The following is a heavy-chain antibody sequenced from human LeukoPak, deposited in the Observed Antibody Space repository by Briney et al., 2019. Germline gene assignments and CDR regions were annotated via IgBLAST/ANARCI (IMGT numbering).Heavy chain of an antibody. Sequence: GASVKVSCKASGYTFTGYYMHWARQAPGQGLEWMGWINPNSGGTNYAQKFQGRVTMTRDTSISTAYMELSRLRSDDTAVYYCARTAYYYDSSGYYSRGFFDYWGQGTLVTVSS. CDR1: GYTFTGYY. CDR3: ARTAYYYDSSGYYSRGFFDY. D-gene: IGHD3-22*01. CDR2: INPNSGGT. V-gene: IGHV1-2*02. J-gene: IGHJ4*02.